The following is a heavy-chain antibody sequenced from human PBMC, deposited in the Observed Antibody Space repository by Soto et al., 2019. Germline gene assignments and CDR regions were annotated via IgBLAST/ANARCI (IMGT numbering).Heavy chain of an antibody. V-gene: IGHV1-18*04. J-gene: IGHJ4*02. D-gene: IGHD2-15*01. Sequence: QVQLVQSGAEVKKPGASVKVSCKASGYTFTSYGISWVRQAPGQGLEWMGWISAYNGNTNYAQKLQGRVTMTTDTSTSTAYMELRSLRSDDTAVCYCARDSGALGYCSGGSCYADYWGQETLVTVSS. CDR3: ARDSGALGYCSGGSCYADY. CDR1: GYTFTSYG. CDR2: ISAYNGNT.